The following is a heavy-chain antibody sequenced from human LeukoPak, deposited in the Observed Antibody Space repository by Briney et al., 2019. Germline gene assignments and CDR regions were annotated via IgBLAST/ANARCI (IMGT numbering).Heavy chain of an antibody. CDR3: AREIAAAGRTPYYYYGMDV. Sequence: GGSLRLSCAASGFTFSSYAMHWVRQAPGKGLEWVAVISYDGSNKYYADSVKGRFTISRDNSKNTLYLQMNSLRAEDTAVYYCAREIAAAGRTPYYYYGMDVWGQGTTVTVSS. CDR2: ISYDGSNK. D-gene: IGHD6-13*01. CDR1: GFTFSSYA. V-gene: IGHV3-30-3*01. J-gene: IGHJ6*02.